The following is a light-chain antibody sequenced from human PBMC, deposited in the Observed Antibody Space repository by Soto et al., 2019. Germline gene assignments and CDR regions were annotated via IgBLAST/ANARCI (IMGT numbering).Light chain of an antibody. Sequence: DIQMIQSPSSLSASVGDRVTITCRASQSISSYLNWYQQKPGKAPKLLIYAASSLQSGVPSRFSGSGSGTDFTLTISSLQPEDFATYYCQQSYSTSITFGQGTRLEIK. CDR2: AAS. CDR1: QSISSY. J-gene: IGKJ5*01. CDR3: QQSYSTSIT. V-gene: IGKV1-39*01.